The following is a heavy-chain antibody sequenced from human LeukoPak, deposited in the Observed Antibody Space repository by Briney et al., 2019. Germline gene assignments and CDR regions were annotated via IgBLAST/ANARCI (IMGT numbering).Heavy chain of an antibody. CDR1: GFTFSNAW. CDR3: ARSRTGIYYDY. CDR2: IKQDGSEK. V-gene: IGHV3-7*01. Sequence: PGGSLRLSCAASGFTFSNAWMSWVRQAPGKGLEWVANIKQDGSEKYYVDSVKGRFTISRDNAKNSLYLQMNSLRAEDTAVYYCARSRTGIYYDYWGQGTLVTVSS. J-gene: IGHJ4*02. D-gene: IGHD3/OR15-3a*01.